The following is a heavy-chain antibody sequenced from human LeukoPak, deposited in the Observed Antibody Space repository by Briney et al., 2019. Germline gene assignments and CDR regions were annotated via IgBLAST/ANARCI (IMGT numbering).Heavy chain of an antibody. D-gene: IGHD2-15*01. J-gene: IGHJ6*03. CDR1: GYTFTDYY. CDR3: ARDSQVLPRGYFYYMDV. CDR2: INPNSGGT. Sequence: ASVKVSCKASGYTFTDYYIHWVRQGPGQGLEWMAWINPNSGGTRYAQNFQDRVTMTRDTSISTAYMELTSLRSDDTAVYYYARDSQVLPRGYFYYMDVWGTGTTVTVSS. V-gene: IGHV1-2*02.